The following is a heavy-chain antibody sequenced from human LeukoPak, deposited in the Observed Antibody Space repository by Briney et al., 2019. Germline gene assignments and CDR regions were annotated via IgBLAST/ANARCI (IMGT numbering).Heavy chain of an antibody. CDR1: GFTFSSYA. Sequence: PGGSLRLSCAASGFTFSSYAMHWVRQAPGKGLEWVSAISGSGGRTFYADSVKGRFTISRDNSKNTLYLQMNGLRAEDTAVYYCAASHMGLGYCSGGSCYSMGYWGQGTLVTVSS. CDR2: ISGSGGRT. J-gene: IGHJ4*02. D-gene: IGHD2-15*01. CDR3: AASHMGLGYCSGGSCYSMGY. V-gene: IGHV3-23*01.